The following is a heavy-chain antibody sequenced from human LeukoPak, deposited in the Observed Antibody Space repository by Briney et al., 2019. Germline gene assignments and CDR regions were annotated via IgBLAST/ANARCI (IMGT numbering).Heavy chain of an antibody. CDR1: GGSISSGGYY. CDR2: IYYSGST. J-gene: IGHJ4*02. V-gene: IGHV4-31*03. Sequence: SQTLSLTCTVSGGSISSGGYYWSWIRQHPGKGLEWIGYIYYSGSTYYNPSLKSRVTISVDTSKNQFSLKLSSVTAADTAVYYCARVVLWFGELLIDYWGQGTLVTVSS. D-gene: IGHD3-10*01. CDR3: ARVVLWFGELLIDY.